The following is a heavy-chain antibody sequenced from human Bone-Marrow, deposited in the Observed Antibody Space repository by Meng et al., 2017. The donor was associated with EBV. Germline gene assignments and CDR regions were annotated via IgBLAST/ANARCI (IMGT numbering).Heavy chain of an antibody. Sequence: GHGGKSGAEVKKTGASWKVSCKASGYTFSNYDINWVRQATGQGLEWMGWMNPNSDNTGYAQRFQGRVTMTRNTSISTAYMELSSLRSEDTAVYYCASSPRLNSRGAFLGSYYFDYWGQGTLVTVSS. CDR3: ASSPRLNSRGAFLGSYYFDY. CDR1: GYTFSNYD. CDR2: MNPNSDNT. J-gene: IGHJ4*02. V-gene: IGHV1-8*01. D-gene: IGHD1-26*01.